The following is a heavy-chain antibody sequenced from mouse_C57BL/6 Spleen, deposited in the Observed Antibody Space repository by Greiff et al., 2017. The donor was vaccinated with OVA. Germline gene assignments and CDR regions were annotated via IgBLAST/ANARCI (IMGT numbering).Heavy chain of an antibody. Sequence: EVHLVESGEGLVKPGGSLKLSCAASGFTFSSYAMSWVRQTPEKRLEWVAYISSGGDYIYSADTVKGRFTISRDNARKTLYLQMSRLKSEDTAMYYCTRDRREFEDYAMDYWGQGTSVTVSS. CDR3: TRDRREFEDYAMDY. V-gene: IGHV5-9-1*02. CDR2: ISSGGDYI. J-gene: IGHJ4*01. D-gene: IGHD3-1*01. CDR1: GFTFSSYA.